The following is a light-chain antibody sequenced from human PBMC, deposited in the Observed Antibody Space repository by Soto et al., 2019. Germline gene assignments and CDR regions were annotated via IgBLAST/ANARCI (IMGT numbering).Light chain of an antibody. Sequence: DIQMTQSPSSLSASVGDRVTITCRASQGISNYLAWYQQKPGKVPKLLIYAASTLQSGVPSRFSGSGSGTDFTLTISTLQPEDVATYYCQKYNSAPRTFDQATKVEIK. CDR2: AAS. V-gene: IGKV1-27*01. CDR3: QKYNSAPRT. CDR1: QGISNY. J-gene: IGKJ1*01.